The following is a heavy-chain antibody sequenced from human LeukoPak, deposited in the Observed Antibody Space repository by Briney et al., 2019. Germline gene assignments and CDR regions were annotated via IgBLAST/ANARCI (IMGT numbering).Heavy chain of an antibody. J-gene: IGHJ4*02. D-gene: IGHD1-26*01. CDR1: GYTFTSYG. Sequence: ASVKVSCKASGYTFTSYGISWVRQAPGQGLEWMGWISAYNGNTNYAQKLQGRVTMTTDTSTSTAYMELRSLRSDDTAVYYCARDHPKRILSGSYYTDYWGQGTLVTVSS. CDR3: ARDHPKRILSGSYYTDY. CDR2: ISAYNGNT. V-gene: IGHV1-18*01.